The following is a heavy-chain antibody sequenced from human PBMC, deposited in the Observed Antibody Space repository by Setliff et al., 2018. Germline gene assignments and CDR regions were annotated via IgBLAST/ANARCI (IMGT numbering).Heavy chain of an antibody. CDR1: GYTFTAYY. Sequence: ASVKVSCKASGYTFTAYYMHWVRQAPGQGLEWMGWINPGSGATNLAQRFQGRVTMTRDTSISTAYMELSGLQSDDTAVYFCARGNRDGYIPFEHWGQGTRVTVSS. V-gene: IGHV1-2*02. D-gene: IGHD5-12*01. CDR2: INPGSGAT. CDR3: ARGNRDGYIPFEH. J-gene: IGHJ4*02.